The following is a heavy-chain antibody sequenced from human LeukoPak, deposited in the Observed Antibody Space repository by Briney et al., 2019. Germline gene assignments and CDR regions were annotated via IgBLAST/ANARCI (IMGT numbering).Heavy chain of an antibody. Sequence: GGSQTLSCAASGFTFSSYSMNWVRQAPGKGVEWVSYISSSSSTIYYEDSVKGGFTISRENAKKSLYLQMNSLRAEDTAVYYCAREPYYYVSIRYQSAFDIWGQGTMVTVSS. V-gene: IGHV3-48*01. CDR3: AREPYYYVSIRYQSAFDI. CDR2: ISSSSSTI. J-gene: IGHJ3*02. CDR1: GFTFSSYS. D-gene: IGHD3-22*01.